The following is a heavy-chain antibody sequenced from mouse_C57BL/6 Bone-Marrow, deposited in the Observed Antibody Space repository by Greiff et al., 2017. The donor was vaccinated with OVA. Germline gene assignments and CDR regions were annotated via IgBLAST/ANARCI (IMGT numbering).Heavy chain of an antibody. J-gene: IGHJ4*01. CDR1: GYSFTDYN. D-gene: IGHD2-4*01. Sequence: EVQLQQSGPELVQPGASVKLSCKASGYSFTDYNMNWVKQSHGKSLEWIGVINTNYGTTSYTQKFKGKATLTVAQSYSTDYMQLNSLKSEDAAVYYCARHGHYDYDDGDVAYAIDYWGQGTSVTVSS. V-gene: IGHV1-39*01. CDR2: INTNYGTT. CDR3: ARHGHYDYDDGDVAYAIDY.